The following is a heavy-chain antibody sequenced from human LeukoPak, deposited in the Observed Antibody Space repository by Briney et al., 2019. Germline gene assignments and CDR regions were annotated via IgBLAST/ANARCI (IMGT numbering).Heavy chain of an antibody. D-gene: IGHD2-15*01. CDR2: INAGNGNT. J-gene: IGHJ4*02. Sequence: ASVKVSCKASGYTFTSYAMHWVRQAPGQRLEWMGWINAGNGNTKYSQKFQGRVTITRDTSASTAYMELSSLRSEDTAVYYCGGSGGSSLGYAADYWGQGTLVTVSS. CDR3: GGSGGSSLGYAADY. CDR1: GYTFTSYA. V-gene: IGHV1-3*01.